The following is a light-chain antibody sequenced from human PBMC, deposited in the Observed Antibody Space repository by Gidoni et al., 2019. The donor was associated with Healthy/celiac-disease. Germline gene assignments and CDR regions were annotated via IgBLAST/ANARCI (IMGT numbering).Light chain of an antibody. CDR2: RDS. CDR3: QVWDSSTV. Sequence: SYELPQPLSVSVALGQTARITCGGNNIGSKNVHWYQQKPGQAPVLVIYRDSNRPSGIPARFSGSNSWNTATLTISRAQAGDEADYYCQVWDSSTVFGTGTKVTVL. V-gene: IGLV3-9*01. J-gene: IGLJ1*01. CDR1: NIGSKN.